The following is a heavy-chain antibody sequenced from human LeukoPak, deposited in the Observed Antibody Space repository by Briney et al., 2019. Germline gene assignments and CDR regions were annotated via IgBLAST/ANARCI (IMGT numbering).Heavy chain of an antibody. D-gene: IGHD2-8*02. V-gene: IGHV3-7*01. CDR2: IKEDGSQK. Sequence: QTGGSLRLSCAASGFTFRDYWMSWVRQSPGKGLEWVANIKEDGSQKYDVDSVRGRFTISRGNAKNSLFLQMDSLRAEDTAVYYCAKDSRFCTGYDCRGDAFDSWGQGTMVTVTS. CDR1: GFTFRDYW. CDR3: AKDSRFCTGYDCRGDAFDS. J-gene: IGHJ3*02.